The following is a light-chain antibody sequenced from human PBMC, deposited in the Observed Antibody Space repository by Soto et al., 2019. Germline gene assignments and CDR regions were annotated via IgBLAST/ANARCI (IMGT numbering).Light chain of an antibody. Sequence: EVVMTQSPATLSVFPGERVTLSCRASQSVSSSLDWYQQKPGQAPRLLIYSASTRATGIPARFSGSGSGTEFTLTISSLEAEDFAVYYCQQYINGYTFGQATKLSIK. J-gene: IGKJ2*01. CDR3: QQYINGYT. CDR1: QSVSSS. CDR2: SAS. V-gene: IGKV3-15*01.